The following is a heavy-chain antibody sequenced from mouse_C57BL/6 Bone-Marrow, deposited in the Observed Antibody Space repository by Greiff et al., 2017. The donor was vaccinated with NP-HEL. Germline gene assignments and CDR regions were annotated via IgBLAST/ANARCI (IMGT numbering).Heavy chain of an antibody. D-gene: IGHD1-1*01. J-gene: IGHJ4*01. CDR1: GYTFTSYW. CDR2: IHPSDSDT. CDR3: AIEGFGNYYGSSYYAMDY. Sequence: QVQLQQPGAELVKPGASVKVSCKASGYTFTSYWMHWVKQRPGQGLEWIGRIHPSDSDTNYNQKFKGKAILTVDKSSSTAYMQLSSLTSEDSAVYYCAIEGFGNYYGSSYYAMDYWGQGTSVTVSS. V-gene: IGHV1-74*01.